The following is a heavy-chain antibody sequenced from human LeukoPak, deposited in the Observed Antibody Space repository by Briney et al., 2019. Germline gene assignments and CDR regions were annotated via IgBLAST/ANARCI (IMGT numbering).Heavy chain of an antibody. CDR2: IRVDGNEK. V-gene: IGHV3-7*01. CDR3: ARVKGGIAAAGNYFDY. Sequence: GGSLRLSCAASGFTFSNYWMSWLRQAPGKGLEWVANIRVDGNEKYYVDSVKGRFTISRDNAQNSLYLQLNSLRAEDTAVYYCARVKGGIAAAGNYFDYWGQGTLVTVSS. J-gene: IGHJ4*02. CDR1: GFTFSNYW. D-gene: IGHD6-13*01.